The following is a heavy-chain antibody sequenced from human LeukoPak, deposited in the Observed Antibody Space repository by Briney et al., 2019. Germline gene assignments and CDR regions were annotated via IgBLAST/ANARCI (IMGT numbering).Heavy chain of an antibody. CDR3: ARDREWFRKGYYYYYYMDV. Sequence: ASVKVSCKASGYTFTGYYMHWVRQAPGQGLEWMGWINPNSGGTNYAQKFQGRVTMTRDTSISTAYMELSRLRSEDTAVYYCARDREWFRKGYYYYYYMDVWGKGTTVTVSS. J-gene: IGHJ6*03. CDR2: INPNSGGT. CDR1: GYTFTGYY. V-gene: IGHV1-2*02. D-gene: IGHD3-3*01.